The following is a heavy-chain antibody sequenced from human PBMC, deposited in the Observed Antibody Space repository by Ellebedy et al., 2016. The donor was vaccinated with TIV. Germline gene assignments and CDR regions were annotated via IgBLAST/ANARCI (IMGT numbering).Heavy chain of an antibody. Sequence: MPSETLSLTCSVSRGSVSSGRYYWGWIRRPPGRGLEWIATIGSTYYSGNTLYNPSLKSRVTISVDTSKNQFSLRLSAVTAADTAVYYCATSVAPFVTPEYFDQWGQGTLVTVSS. V-gene: IGHV4-39*01. J-gene: IGHJ4*02. D-gene: IGHD6-19*01. CDR2: TYYSGNT. CDR3: ATSVAPFVTPEYFDQ. CDR1: RGSVSSGRYY.